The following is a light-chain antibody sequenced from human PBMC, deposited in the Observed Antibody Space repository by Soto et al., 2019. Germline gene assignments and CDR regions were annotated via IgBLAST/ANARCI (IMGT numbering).Light chain of an antibody. J-gene: IGKJ5*01. Sequence: RVXTQAPATMTLSPGDRATLSXRVSKSVIMNLSWYQQKPGQXTRLLXXAEXTWATGIPARFSGSGSGTEFTLTITSLKSEYFAVSYCQQYNSWTPETFGQGTRLEIK. CDR2: AEX. CDR3: QQYNSWTPET. V-gene: IGKV3-15*01. CDR1: KSVIMN.